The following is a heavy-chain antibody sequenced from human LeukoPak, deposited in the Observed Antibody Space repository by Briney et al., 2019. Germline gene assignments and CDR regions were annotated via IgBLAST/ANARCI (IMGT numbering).Heavy chain of an antibody. CDR3: ARASDISGRGFQY. CDR2: INHSGST. Sequence: SETLSLTCTVSGGSISSSSYYWGWIRQPPGKGLEWIGEINHSGSTNYNPSLKSRVTISVDMSKNHFSLKLKSVTAADTAVYYCARASDISGRGFQYWGQGTLVTVSS. D-gene: IGHD6-19*01. J-gene: IGHJ1*01. V-gene: IGHV4-39*07. CDR1: GGSISSSSYY.